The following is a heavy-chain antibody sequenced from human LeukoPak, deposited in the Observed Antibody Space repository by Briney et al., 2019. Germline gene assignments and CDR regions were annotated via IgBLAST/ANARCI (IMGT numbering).Heavy chain of an antibody. J-gene: IGHJ4*02. V-gene: IGHV4-34*01. CDR2: INHSGSI. Sequence: SETLSLTCAVFGGSFSGYYWSWIRQPPGKGLEWIGEINHSGSINYNSSLKSRVTISVDTSKNQFSLKLSSVTAADTAVYYCARRSYGYSVSRYWGQGTLVTVSS. D-gene: IGHD5-18*01. CDR1: GGSFSGYY. CDR3: ARRSYGYSVSRY.